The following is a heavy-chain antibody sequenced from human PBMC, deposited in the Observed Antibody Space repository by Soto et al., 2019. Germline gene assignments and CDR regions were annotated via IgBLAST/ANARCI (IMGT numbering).Heavy chain of an antibody. V-gene: IGHV1-18*01. CDR3: ARDSGAALVDP. J-gene: IGHJ5*02. Sequence: ASVKVSCKASGYTFTSYGISWVRQAPGQGLGGMGWIRAYNGDTNHAQKLQGRVTMTTDTSTSTACMELGSLRSDDTAVYYWARDSGAALVDPWGQGTLVTVSS. CDR1: GYTFTSYG. CDR2: IRAYNGDT. D-gene: IGHD6-6*01.